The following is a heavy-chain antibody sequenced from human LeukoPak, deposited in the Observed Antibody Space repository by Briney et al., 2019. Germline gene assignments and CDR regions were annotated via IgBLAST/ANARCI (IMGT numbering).Heavy chain of an antibody. J-gene: IGHJ4*02. CDR2: ISGSGDST. CDR3: AKGDYYDSSGYFGFDY. Sequence: GGSLRLSCAASGFIFNRYIMSWVRQAPGKGLEWVAGISGSGDSTDYADSVKGRFTISRDNSKNTLYLQMNSLRAEDTAVYYCAKGDYYDSSGYFGFDYWGQGTLVTVSS. V-gene: IGHV3-23*01. D-gene: IGHD3-22*01. CDR1: GFIFNRYI.